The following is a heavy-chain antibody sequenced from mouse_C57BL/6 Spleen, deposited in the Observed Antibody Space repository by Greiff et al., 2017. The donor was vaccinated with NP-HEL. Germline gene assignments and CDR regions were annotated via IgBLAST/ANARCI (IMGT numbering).Heavy chain of an antibody. D-gene: IGHD1-1*01. CDR1: GYTFTDYN. CDR3: ARYYYGSSYHYYAMDY. V-gene: IGHV1-18*01. Sequence: VQLQQSGPELVKPGASVKIPCKASGYTFTDYNMDWVKQSHGKSLEWIGDINPNNGGTIYNQKFKGKATLTVDKSSSTAYMELRSLTSEDTAVYYCARYYYGSSYHYYAMDYWGQGTSVTVSS. J-gene: IGHJ4*01. CDR2: INPNNGGT.